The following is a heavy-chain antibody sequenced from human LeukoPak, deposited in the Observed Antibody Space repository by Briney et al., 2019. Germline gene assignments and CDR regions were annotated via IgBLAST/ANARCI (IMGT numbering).Heavy chain of an antibody. CDR1: GYTFTGYY. D-gene: IGHD1-26*01. CDR3: ARDAPMIYSGSYREDAFDI. V-gene: IGHV1-46*01. J-gene: IGHJ3*02. CDR2: INPSGGST. Sequence: ASVKVSCKASGYTFTGYYMHWVRQAPGQGLEWMGIINPSGGSTSYAQKFQGRVTMTRDTSTSTVYKELSSLRSEDTAVYYCARDAPMIYSGSYREDAFDIWGQGTMVTVSS.